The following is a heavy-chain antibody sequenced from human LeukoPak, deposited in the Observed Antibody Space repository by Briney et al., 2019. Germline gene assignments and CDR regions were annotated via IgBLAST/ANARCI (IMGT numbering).Heavy chain of an antibody. Sequence: GGSLRLSCTVSGITLSNYGMSWVRQTPGKGLEWVAGISDSGGRTNYADSVKGRFTISRDNPKNTLYLQMNSLRAEDTAVYFCAKRGVVIRVILVGFHKEAYYFDSWGQGALVTVSS. V-gene: IGHV3-23*01. CDR2: ISDSGGRT. CDR3: AKRGVVIRVILVGFHKEAYYFDS. J-gene: IGHJ4*02. CDR1: GITLSNYG. D-gene: IGHD3-22*01.